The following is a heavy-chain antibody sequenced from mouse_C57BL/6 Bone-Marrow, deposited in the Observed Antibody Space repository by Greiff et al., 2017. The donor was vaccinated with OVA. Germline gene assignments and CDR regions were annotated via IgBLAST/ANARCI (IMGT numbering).Heavy chain of an antibody. CDR1: GFNIKDDY. J-gene: IGHJ2*01. D-gene: IGHD3-2*02. CDR2: IDPENGDT. Sequence: VQLQQSGAELVRPGASVKLSCTASGFNIKDDYMHWVKQRPEQGLEWIGWIDPENGDTEYASKFQGKATITADTSSNTAYLQLSSLTSEDTAVYYWIPSSGSSYYFDYWGQGTTLTVSS. V-gene: IGHV14-4*01. CDR3: IPSSGSSYYFDY.